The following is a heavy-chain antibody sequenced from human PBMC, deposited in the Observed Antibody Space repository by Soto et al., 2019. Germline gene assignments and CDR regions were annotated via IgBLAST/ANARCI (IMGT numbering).Heavy chain of an antibody. CDR2: INPSGGST. V-gene: IGHV1-46*03. CDR1: GYTFTSYY. D-gene: IGHD4-17*01. Sequence: ASVKVSCKASGYTFTSYYMHWVRQAPGQGLEWMGIINPSGGSTSYAQKFQGRVTMTRDTSTSTVYMELSSLRSEDTAVYYCARVYQTSYGDYGATPKLNYYYYMDVWGKGTTVTVSS. J-gene: IGHJ6*03. CDR3: ARVYQTSYGDYGATPKLNYYYYMDV.